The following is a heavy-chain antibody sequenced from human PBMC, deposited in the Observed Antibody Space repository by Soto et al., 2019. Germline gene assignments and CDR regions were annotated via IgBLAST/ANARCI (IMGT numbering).Heavy chain of an antibody. Sequence: VASVKVSCKASGYTFTGYYMHWVRQAPGQGLEWMGWINPNSGGTNYAQKFQGWVTMTRDTSISTAYMELSRLRSDDTAVYYCARRYCSSTSCYNYFDYWGQGTLVTVSS. D-gene: IGHD2-2*02. CDR1: GYTFTGYY. CDR2: INPNSGGT. V-gene: IGHV1-2*04. J-gene: IGHJ4*02. CDR3: ARRYCSSTSCYNYFDY.